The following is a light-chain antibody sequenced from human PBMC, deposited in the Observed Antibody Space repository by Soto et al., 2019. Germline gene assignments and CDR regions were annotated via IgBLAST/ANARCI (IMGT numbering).Light chain of an antibody. V-gene: IGKV4-1*01. CDR2: WAS. Sequence: DIVMNQSPDSLAVSLGERATINCKSSQSVLYSSNNKNYLAWYQQKPGQPPKLLIYWASTRESGVPDRFSGSGSGTDFTLTISSLQAEDVAVYYCQQYYSTPPTFGQGNKVEIK. J-gene: IGKJ1*01. CDR1: QSVLYSSNNKNY. CDR3: QQYYSTPPT.